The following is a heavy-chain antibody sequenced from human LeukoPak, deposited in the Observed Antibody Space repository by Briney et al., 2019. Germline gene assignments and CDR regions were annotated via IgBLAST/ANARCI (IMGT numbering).Heavy chain of an antibody. Sequence: GGSLRLSCGVSGITVSGNYMSWVRQAPGKGLEWVSDIYSGGSTYHADSVKGRFTISRDNSKNTIYLEMNSLRAEDTAVYYCARDSVRSGIRSGSFDYWGQGTLVTVSS. CDR1: GITVSGNY. V-gene: IGHV3-66*01. CDR3: ARDSVRSGIRSGSFDY. D-gene: IGHD3-10*01. J-gene: IGHJ4*02. CDR2: IYSGGST.